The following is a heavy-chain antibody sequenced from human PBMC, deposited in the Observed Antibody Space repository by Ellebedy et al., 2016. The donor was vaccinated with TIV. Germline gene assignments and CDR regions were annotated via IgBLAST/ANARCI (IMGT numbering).Heavy chain of an antibody. CDR1: GFTFSSYA. J-gene: IGHJ3*02. V-gene: IGHV3-23*01. Sequence: GGSLRLXXEASGFTFSSYAMSWLRQAPGKGLEWVSVFGGRSTTTYYVDSVKGRFTISRDNSKNTLFLQMNSLRGDDTARYYCAKISPTHRGAFDIWGQGTMVTVSS. CDR3: AKISPTHRGAFDI. D-gene: IGHD3-3*02. CDR2: FGGRSTTT.